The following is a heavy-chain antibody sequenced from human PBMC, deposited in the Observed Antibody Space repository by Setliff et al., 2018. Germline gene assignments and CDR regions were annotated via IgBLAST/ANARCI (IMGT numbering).Heavy chain of an antibody. CDR2: IYSIGSA. Sequence: SETLSLTCTVSGGSITSGNNYWSWIRQPAGKGLEWIGRIYSIGSATYNPSPKGRVTISLDRSENEFSLNLTSVTAADTAVYFCAREPSPSDALDIWGQGTMVTVSS. J-gene: IGHJ3*02. CDR1: GGSITSGNNY. V-gene: IGHV4-61*02. CDR3: AREPSPSDALDI.